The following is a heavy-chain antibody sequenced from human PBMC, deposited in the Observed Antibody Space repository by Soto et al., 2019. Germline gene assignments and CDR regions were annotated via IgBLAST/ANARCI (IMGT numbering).Heavy chain of an antibody. Sequence: GGSLRLSCAASAFTIRSYAMSWVRQAPGKGLEWVSAITASADTTYYADSVKGRFTISRDNSKNTLYPRMNSLRAEDTAVYYCAKVRPLRDCTSTSCLGAFDIWGQGTMVTVSS. D-gene: IGHD2-2*01. CDR3: AKVRPLRDCTSTSCLGAFDI. J-gene: IGHJ3*02. CDR2: ITASADTT. V-gene: IGHV3-23*01. CDR1: AFTIRSYA.